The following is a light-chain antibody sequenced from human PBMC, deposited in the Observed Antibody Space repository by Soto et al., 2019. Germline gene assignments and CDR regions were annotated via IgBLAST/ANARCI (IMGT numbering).Light chain of an antibody. CDR3: QQYGSSPPLT. CDR2: GAS. J-gene: IGKJ4*01. V-gene: IGKV3-20*01. Sequence: EIVLTQSPGTLSLSPGERATLSCRASQSVGSSLAWYQQKPGQAPRLLIYGASSRATVIPDRFSGSGSGTDFTLTISRLEPEDFVVYYCQQYGSSPPLTFGGGTKVEIK. CDR1: QSVGSS.